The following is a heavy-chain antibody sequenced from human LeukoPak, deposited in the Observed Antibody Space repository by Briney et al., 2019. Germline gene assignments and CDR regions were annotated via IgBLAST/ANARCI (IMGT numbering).Heavy chain of an antibody. Sequence: GGSLRLSCAASGFTFSRYAMSWVRQAPGKRLEWVSAISGSDSGTYYANSVKGRFTISRDNSINTLYLQMRSLRVEDTGVYYCVKDSSTTWFGRDSEWGRGTLVIVSS. CDR1: GFTFSRYA. V-gene: IGHV3-23*01. J-gene: IGHJ4*02. CDR2: ISGSDSGT. CDR3: VKDSSTTWFGRDSE. D-gene: IGHD3-10*01.